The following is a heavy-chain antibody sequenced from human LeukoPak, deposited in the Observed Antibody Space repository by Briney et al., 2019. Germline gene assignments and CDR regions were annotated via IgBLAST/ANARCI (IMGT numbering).Heavy chain of an antibody. CDR2: IYPGDSDT. CDR1: GYSFTSYW. CDR3: ARSSMIVVPNHAFDI. V-gene: IGHV5-51*01. J-gene: IGHJ3*02. Sequence: GESLKISCKGSGYSFTSYWIGWVRQMPGNGLEWMGIIYPGDSDTRYSPSFQGQVTISADKSISTAYLQWSSLKASDTAMYYCARSSMIVVPNHAFDIWGQGTMVTVSS. D-gene: IGHD3-22*01.